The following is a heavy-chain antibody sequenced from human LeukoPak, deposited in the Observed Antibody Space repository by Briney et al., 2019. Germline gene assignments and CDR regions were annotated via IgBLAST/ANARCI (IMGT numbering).Heavy chain of an antibody. J-gene: IGHJ6*02. D-gene: IGHD6-19*01. CDR3: ARVFSPGQWLVPRVYYYYGMDV. Sequence: ASVKVSCKASGYTFTSYDINWVRQATGQGLEWMGWMNPNSGNTGYAQKFQGRVTMTRNTSIGTAYMELSSLRSEDTAVYYCARVFSPGQWLVPRVYYYYGMDVWGQGTTVTVSS. V-gene: IGHV1-8*01. CDR2: MNPNSGNT. CDR1: GYTFTSYD.